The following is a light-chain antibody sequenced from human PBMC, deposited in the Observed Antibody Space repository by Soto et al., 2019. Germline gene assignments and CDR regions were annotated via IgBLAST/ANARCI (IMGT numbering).Light chain of an antibody. CDR1: QTISTF. J-gene: IGKJ2*01. CDR2: ATS. Sequence: TQSPSSLSASVGDRVTITCRASQTISTFLNWYQQKRGQAPRLLIYATSTRATGIPDRFSGSGSGTDFTLTISRLEPEDFAVYYCHQYGSSPYTFGQGTKLEIK. CDR3: HQYGSSPYT. V-gene: IGKV3-20*01.